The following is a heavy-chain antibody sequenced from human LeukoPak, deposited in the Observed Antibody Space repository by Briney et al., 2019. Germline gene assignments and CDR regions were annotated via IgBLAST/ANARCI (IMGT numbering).Heavy chain of an antibody. Sequence: GGSLRLSCATSGFTFSTYAMSWVRQAPGKGLEWVSLISGSGSGTHYVDSVKGRFTISRDNSKNMLYLHMNSLRADDTAVYYCARSGTEDGYNIYFDHWGQGTLLTVSS. CDR2: ISGSGSGT. V-gene: IGHV3-23*01. J-gene: IGHJ4*02. CDR1: GFTFSTYA. CDR3: ARSGTEDGYNIYFDH. D-gene: IGHD5-24*01.